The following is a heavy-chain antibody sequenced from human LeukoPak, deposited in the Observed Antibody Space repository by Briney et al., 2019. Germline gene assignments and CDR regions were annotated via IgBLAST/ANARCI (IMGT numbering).Heavy chain of an antibody. CDR2: ISSSSSYI. J-gene: IGHJ4*02. D-gene: IGHD4-17*01. Sequence: GGSLRLSCAASGFTSSSYSMNWIRQAPGKGLEWVSSISSSSSYIYYADSVKGRFTISRDNAKNSLYLQMNSLRAEDTAVYYCARASGDYLFDYWGQGTLVTVSS. CDR3: ARASGDYLFDY. V-gene: IGHV3-21*01. CDR1: GFTSSSYS.